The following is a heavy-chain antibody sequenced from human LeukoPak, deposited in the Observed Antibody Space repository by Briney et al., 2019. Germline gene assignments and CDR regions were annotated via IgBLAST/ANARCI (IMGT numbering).Heavy chain of an antibody. CDR1: GYTFTSYY. D-gene: IGHD5-18*01. J-gene: IGHJ5*02. CDR2: INPHSGDT. CDR3: AREGGSSYGYAYH. V-gene: IGHV1-2*07. Sequence: ASVKVSCKASGYTFTSYYMHWVRQAPGQGLEWVGWINPHSGDTNYAHKFQGRVTMTRDTSISIAYMELSSLKSDDTAVYYCAREGGSSYGYAYHWGQGTLVTVSS.